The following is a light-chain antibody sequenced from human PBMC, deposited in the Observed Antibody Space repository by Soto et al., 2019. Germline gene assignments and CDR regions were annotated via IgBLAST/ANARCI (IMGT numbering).Light chain of an antibody. J-gene: IGKJ2*01. V-gene: IGKV3-20*01. CDR1: QSVSSSD. CDR2: GAS. Sequence: EIVLTQSPGTLSLSPGDRATLSCRASQSVSSSDLAWYQQKPGQAPRLLIYGASTRATGIPDRFSGSGSETDFPLTISRLEPDDFAVYYCQQYGGSPLYTFGQGTKLEIK. CDR3: QQYGGSPLYT.